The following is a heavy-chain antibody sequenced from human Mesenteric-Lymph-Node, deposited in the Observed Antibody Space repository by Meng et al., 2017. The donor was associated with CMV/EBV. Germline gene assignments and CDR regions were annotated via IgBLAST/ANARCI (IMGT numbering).Heavy chain of an antibody. CDR1: GYTFTGYY. V-gene: IGHV1-2*02. CDR2: INPNSGGT. Sequence: ASVKVSCKASGYTFTGYYMHWVRQAPGQGLEWMGWINPNSGGTNYAQKLQGRVTMTTDTSTSTAYMELRSLRSDDTAVYYCARGEVFWYPADYWGQGTLVTVSS. CDR3: ARGEVFWYPADY. J-gene: IGHJ4*02. D-gene: IGHD3-3*01.